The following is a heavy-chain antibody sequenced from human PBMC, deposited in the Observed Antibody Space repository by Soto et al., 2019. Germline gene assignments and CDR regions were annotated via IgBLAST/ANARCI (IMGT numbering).Heavy chain of an antibody. CDR1: GGSISSYY. CDR2: IYYSGST. CDR3: ARTFAYSSSWSRFDY. D-gene: IGHD6-13*01. V-gene: IGHV4-59*01. Sequence: SETLSLTCTVSGGSISSYYWSWIRQPPGKGLEWIGYIYYSGSTNYNPSLKSRVTISVDTSKNQFSLKLSSVTAADTAVYYCARTFAYSSSWSRFDYWGQGTLVTVSS. J-gene: IGHJ4*02.